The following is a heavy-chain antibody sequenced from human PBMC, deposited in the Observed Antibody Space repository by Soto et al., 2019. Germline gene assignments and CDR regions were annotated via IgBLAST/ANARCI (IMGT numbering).Heavy chain of an antibody. V-gene: IGHV3-48*01. CDR1: GFTFSSYN. CDR2: ISTSSSTI. Sequence: GGSLRLSCAASGFTFSSYNMNWVRQAPGKGLEWVSYISTSSSTIYYADSVKGRFTISRDNAKNSLYLQMNSLRAEDTAVYYCARDQANYYDSSGYSYWGQGTLVTVSS. CDR3: ARDQANYYDSSGYSY. D-gene: IGHD3-22*01. J-gene: IGHJ4*02.